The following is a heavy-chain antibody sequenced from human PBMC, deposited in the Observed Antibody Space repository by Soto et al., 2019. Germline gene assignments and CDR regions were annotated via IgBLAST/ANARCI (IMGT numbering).Heavy chain of an antibody. Sequence: EVNLVESGGDLVKPGGSLRLSCAASGVGLTFSHAWMSWVRQAPGKGLEWIGHIKDKAEGATTDYAANVRGRFVISRDDSRRTVFLQMSSLDVEDTAVYYCTTLFQLRSFWGQGTQVTVSS. CDR1: GVGLTFSHAW. D-gene: IGHD2-21*01. V-gene: IGHV3-15*05. J-gene: IGHJ4*02. CDR2: IKDKAEGATT. CDR3: TTLFQLRSF.